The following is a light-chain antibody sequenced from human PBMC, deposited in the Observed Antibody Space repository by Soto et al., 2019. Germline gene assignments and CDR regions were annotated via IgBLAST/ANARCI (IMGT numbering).Light chain of an antibody. J-gene: IGKJ4*01. CDR2: DAS. V-gene: IGKV3-11*01. CDR1: QSINRH. CDR3: QQRSNWPPVT. Sequence: EIVLTQSPATLSLSPGERATLSCRASQSINRHLAWYRQKPGQAPRLLIYDASNRATGIPARFSGSGSGTDFTLTSSSLEPEDFGVYYCQQRSNWPPVTCGGGTKVEIK.